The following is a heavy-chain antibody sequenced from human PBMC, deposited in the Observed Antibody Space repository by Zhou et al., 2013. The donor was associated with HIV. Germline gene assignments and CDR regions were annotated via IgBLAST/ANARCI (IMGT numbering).Heavy chain of an antibody. J-gene: IGHJ3*02. CDR1: GGTFSTYA. D-gene: IGHD3-22*01. V-gene: IGHV1-69*12. CDR2: IIPIFDTA. Sequence: QVQLVQSGAEVKKPGSSVKVSCKASGGTFSTYAISWVRQAPGQGLEWMGGIIPIFDTANYAQRFQDRVTFTADESTSTAYMELSSLRSEDTAVYYCARDPHYDSSGYRNDAFDIWGQGTMVTVSS. CDR3: ARDPHYDSSGYRNDAFDI.